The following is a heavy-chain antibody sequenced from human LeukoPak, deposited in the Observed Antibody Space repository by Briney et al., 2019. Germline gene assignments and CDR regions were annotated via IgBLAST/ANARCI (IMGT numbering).Heavy chain of an antibody. CDR1: GGSISSYY. V-gene: IGHV4-59*01. CDR3: ARDSGLRRLDY. CDR2: IYYSGST. J-gene: IGHJ4*02. Sequence: KPSETLSLTCTVSGGSISSYYWSWIRQPPGKGLEWIGYIYYSGSTNYNPSLKSRVTTSVDTSKNQFSLKLSSVTAADTAVYYCARDSGLRRLDYWGQGTLVTVSS.